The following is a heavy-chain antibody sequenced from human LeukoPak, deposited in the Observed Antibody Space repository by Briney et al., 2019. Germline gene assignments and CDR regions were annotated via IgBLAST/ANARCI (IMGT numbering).Heavy chain of an antibody. J-gene: IGHJ4*02. V-gene: IGHV1-46*01. CDR3: ARRWVKQGYYYFDY. CDR2: INPSGGST. Sequence: ASVKVSCKASGYTFTTYYIHSVRQAPGQGLEWVGIINPSGGSTSYAQKFQGRVTVTRDTSTSTVYMELSSLRSEDTAVYYCARRWVKQGYYYFDYWGQGTLVTVAS. D-gene: IGHD6-13*01. CDR1: GYTFTTYY.